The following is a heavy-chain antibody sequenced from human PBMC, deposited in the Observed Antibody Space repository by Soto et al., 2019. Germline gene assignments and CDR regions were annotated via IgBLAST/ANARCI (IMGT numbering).Heavy chain of an antibody. CDR3: AKEGRLRSLPHTWFDP. CDR1: GFTFDDYA. V-gene: IGHV3-9*01. CDR2: ISWNSGSV. D-gene: IGHD4-17*01. J-gene: IGHJ5*02. Sequence: GGSLRLSCAASGFTFDDYAMHWVRQAPGKGLEWVSGISWNSGSVGYADSVKGRFTISRDNAKNSLYLQMNSLRAEDTALYYCAKEGRLRSLPHTWFDPWGQGTLVTVSS.